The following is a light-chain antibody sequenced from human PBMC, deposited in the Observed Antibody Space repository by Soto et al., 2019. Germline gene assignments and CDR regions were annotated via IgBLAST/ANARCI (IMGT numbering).Light chain of an antibody. CDR2: EGS. CDR3: CSYAGSSTWV. J-gene: IGLJ3*02. CDR1: SSDVGSYNL. Sequence: QSVLTQPASVSGSPGQSITISCTGTSSDVGSYNLVSWYQQHPGKPPKLMIYEGSKRPSGVSNRFSGSKSGNTASLTISGLQAEDEADYYCCSYAGSSTWVFGGGTKLTVL. V-gene: IGLV2-23*01.